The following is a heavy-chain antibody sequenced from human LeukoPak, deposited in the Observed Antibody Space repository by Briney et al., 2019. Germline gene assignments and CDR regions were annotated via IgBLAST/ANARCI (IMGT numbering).Heavy chain of an antibody. CDR2: INPNSGGT. V-gene: IGHV1-2*02. CDR3: ARDGGWNGLYYYMDV. J-gene: IGHJ6*03. Sequence: ASVKVSCKASGGTFSSYAISWVRQATGQGLEWMGWINPNSGGTNYAQKFQGRVTMTRDTSISTAYMELSRLRSDDTAVYYCARDGGWNGLYYYMDVWGKGTTVTVSS. D-gene: IGHD1-1*01. CDR1: GGTFSSYA.